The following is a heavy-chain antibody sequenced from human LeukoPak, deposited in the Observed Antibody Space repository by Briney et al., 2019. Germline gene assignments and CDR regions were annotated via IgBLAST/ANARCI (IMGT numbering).Heavy chain of an antibody. J-gene: IGHJ4*02. CDR3: ARDRWGYSYGGD. CDR1: GFTFSSYW. D-gene: IGHD5-18*01. V-gene: IGHV3-7*01. CDR2: IKEDGRQK. Sequence: GGSLRLSCAASGFTFSSYWMSWVRQAPGKGLEWVANIKEDGRQKYYVGSVKGRFTISRDNAKNSLYLQMNSLRAEDTALYYCARDRWGYSYGGDWGQGTLVTVSS.